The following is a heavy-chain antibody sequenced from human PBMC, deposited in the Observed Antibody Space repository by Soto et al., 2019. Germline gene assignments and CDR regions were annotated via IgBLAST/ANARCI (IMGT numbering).Heavy chain of an antibody. D-gene: IGHD3-9*01. Sequence: QVQLQQWGAGLLKPSETLSLTCAVYGGSFSGYYWSWIRQPPGKGLEWIGEINHSGSTNYNPSLKSRVTISVDTSKNQFSLQLSSVTAADTAVYYCARGRRYDILTGYYTRLGNWFDPWGQGTLVTVSS. CDR3: ARGRRYDILTGYYTRLGNWFDP. J-gene: IGHJ5*02. CDR1: GGSFSGYY. V-gene: IGHV4-34*01. CDR2: INHSGST.